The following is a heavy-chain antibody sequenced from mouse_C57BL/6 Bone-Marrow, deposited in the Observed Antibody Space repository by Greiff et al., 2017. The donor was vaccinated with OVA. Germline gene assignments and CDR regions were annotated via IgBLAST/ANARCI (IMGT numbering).Heavy chain of an antibody. CDR1: GFTFSSYA. D-gene: IGHD2-5*01. CDR2: ISSGGDYI. CDR3: TRPTIVTTRGFYAMDY. Sequence: DVKLVESGEGLVKPGGSLKLSCAASGFTFSSYAMSWVRQTPEKRLEWVAYISSGGDYIYYAATVKGRFTISRDNARNTLYLQMSSLKSEDTAMYYCTRPTIVTTRGFYAMDYWGKGTSVTVSS. V-gene: IGHV5-9-1*02. J-gene: IGHJ4*01.